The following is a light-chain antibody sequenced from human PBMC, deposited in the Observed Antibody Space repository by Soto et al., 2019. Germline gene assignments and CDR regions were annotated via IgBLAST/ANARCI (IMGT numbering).Light chain of an antibody. J-gene: IGKJ1*01. CDR3: QQYNSYPWT. Sequence: IPLTHSPTSLAASVLYRFTITFRASQGISTFLGWYQQRPGKAPKLLIFAASTLQSGVSSRFSGSGSGTEFTLTITSLQPDDFATYYCQQYNSYPWTFGQGTKVDIK. V-gene: IGKV1-9*01. CDR2: AAS. CDR1: QGISTF.